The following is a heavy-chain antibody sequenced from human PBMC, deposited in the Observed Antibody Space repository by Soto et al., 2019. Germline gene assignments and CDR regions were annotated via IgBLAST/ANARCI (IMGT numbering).Heavy chain of an antibody. V-gene: IGHV3-21*01. Sequence: GGSLRLSCAASGFTFSSYSMNWVRQAPGKGLEWVSSISSSSSYIYYADSVKGRFTISRDNAKNSLYLQMNSLIAEDTAVYYCARPMGLGQMDCGGDCPDAFDIWGQGTMVTVSS. CDR3: ARPMGLGQMDCGGDCPDAFDI. D-gene: IGHD2-21*01. J-gene: IGHJ3*02. CDR2: ISSSSSYI. CDR1: GFTFSSYS.